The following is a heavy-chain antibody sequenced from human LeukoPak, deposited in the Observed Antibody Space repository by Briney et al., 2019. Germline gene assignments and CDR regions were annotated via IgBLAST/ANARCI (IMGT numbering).Heavy chain of an antibody. D-gene: IGHD2-2*01. V-gene: IGHV3-20*04. CDR1: GFTFDDYG. CDR2: INWNGGST. Sequence: GGSLRLSCAASGFTFDDYGMSWVRQAPGKGLEWVSGINWNGGSTGYADSVKGRFTISRDNAKNSLYLQMNSLRAEDTALYYCARRGYCSSTSCSLELKIDYWGQGTLVTVSS. CDR3: ARRGYCSSTSCSLELKIDY. J-gene: IGHJ4*02.